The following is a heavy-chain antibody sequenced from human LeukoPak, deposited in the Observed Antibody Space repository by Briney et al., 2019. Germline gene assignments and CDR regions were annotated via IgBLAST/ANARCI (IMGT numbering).Heavy chain of an antibody. CDR2: ISGSGSST. CDR3: AKPGFCSGTGCYGYFQH. V-gene: IGHV3-23*01. Sequence: GGSLRLSCAAPGFTFSTYAMSWVRQAPGKGLEWVSTISGSGSSTYHADSVKGRFTISGDNSKSTLYLQMNSLRAEDTAVYYCAKPGFCSGTGCYGYFQHWGQGTLVTVSS. D-gene: IGHD2-2*01. CDR1: GFTFSTYA. J-gene: IGHJ1*01.